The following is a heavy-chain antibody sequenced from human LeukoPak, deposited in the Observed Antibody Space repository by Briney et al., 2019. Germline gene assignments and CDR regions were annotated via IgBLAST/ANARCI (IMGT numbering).Heavy chain of an antibody. CDR1: GYTFTSYG. V-gene: IGHV1-18*01. CDR2: ISAYNGDT. Sequence: ASVKVSCKASGYTFTSYGINWVRQAPGQGLEWMGWISAYNGDTNYAQKFQGRVTMTRDTSTSTVYMELSSLRSEDTAVYYCARAPYYYDYYYYYMDVWGKGTTVTISS. D-gene: IGHD3-10*01. CDR3: ARAPYYYDYYYYYMDV. J-gene: IGHJ6*03.